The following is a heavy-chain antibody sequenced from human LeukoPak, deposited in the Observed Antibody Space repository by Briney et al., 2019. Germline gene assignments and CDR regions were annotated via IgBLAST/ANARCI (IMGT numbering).Heavy chain of an antibody. Sequence: ASVKVSCKASGHTLTGYYMHWVRQAPGQGLEWMGWSNPNSGGTHYAQKFQGRVTMTRDTSISTAYMELSRLRFDDTAVYYCARDVKLGKAFDVWGQGTMVTVSS. J-gene: IGHJ3*01. CDR1: GHTLTGYY. V-gene: IGHV1-2*02. CDR3: ARDVKLGKAFDV. CDR2: SNPNSGGT. D-gene: IGHD7-27*01.